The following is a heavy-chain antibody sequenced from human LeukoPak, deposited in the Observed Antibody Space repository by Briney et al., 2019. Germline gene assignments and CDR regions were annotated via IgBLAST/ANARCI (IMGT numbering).Heavy chain of an antibody. V-gene: IGHV1-8*01. D-gene: IGHD3-22*01. Sequence: ASVKVSCKASGYTFTSYDINWVRQATGQGLEWMGWMNPNSGNTGYAQKFQGRVTMTRNTSISTAYMELSSLRSEDTAVYYCARGSGSYYYDSSGIHDYWGQGTLVTVSS. CDR2: MNPNSGNT. CDR3: ARGSGSYYYDSSGIHDY. CDR1: GYTFTSYD. J-gene: IGHJ4*02.